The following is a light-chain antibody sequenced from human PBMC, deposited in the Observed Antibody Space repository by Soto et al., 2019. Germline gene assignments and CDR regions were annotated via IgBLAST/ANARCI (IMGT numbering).Light chain of an antibody. CDR3: RQYCSSPLWT. J-gene: IGKJ1*01. CDR1: QSVSSSY. V-gene: IGKV3-20*01. Sequence: EIVLTQSPGTLSLSPGERATLSCRASQSVSSSYLAWYQQKPGQAPRLLIYGASSRATGIPDRFSGSGSGRDFSLTISRLEPEDFAVYYCRQYCSSPLWTFGQGTKLEIK. CDR2: GAS.